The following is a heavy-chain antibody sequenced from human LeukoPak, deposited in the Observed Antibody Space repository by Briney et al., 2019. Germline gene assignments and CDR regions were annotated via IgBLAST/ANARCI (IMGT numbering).Heavy chain of an antibody. Sequence: GESLKISCKGSGYRFSTYWIAWVRQMPGKGLEWMGIIYPGDSDTRYSPSFQGQVTISADKSVNTAYLQRSSLKASDTAMYYCARPNITSYYDSRGYDAFDVWGQGTMVTVHS. CDR2: IYPGDSDT. D-gene: IGHD3-22*01. J-gene: IGHJ3*01. V-gene: IGHV5-51*01. CDR3: ARPNITSYYDSRGYDAFDV. CDR1: GYRFSTYW.